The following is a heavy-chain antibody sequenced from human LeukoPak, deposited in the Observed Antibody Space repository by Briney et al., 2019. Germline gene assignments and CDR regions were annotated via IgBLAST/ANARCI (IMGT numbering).Heavy chain of an antibody. D-gene: IGHD5-12*01. CDR3: ARRGYSGYDFYYYDMDV. CDR2: IYPGDSDT. CDR1: GYSFTSYW. Sequence: GESLEISCKGSGYSFTSYWIGWVRQMPGKGLEWMGIIYPGDSDTRYSPSFQGQVTISADKSISTAYLQWSSLKASDTAMYYCARRGYSGYDFYYYDMDVWGQGTTVTVSS. J-gene: IGHJ6*02. V-gene: IGHV5-51*01.